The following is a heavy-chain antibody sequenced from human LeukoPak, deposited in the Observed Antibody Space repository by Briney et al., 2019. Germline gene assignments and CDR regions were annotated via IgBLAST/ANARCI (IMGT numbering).Heavy chain of an antibody. CDR3: AKYYYDSSGSANDAFDI. CDR1: GGTFSSYA. Sequence: GASVKVSCKASGGTFSSYAISWVRQAPGQGLEWIGRIIPIFGIANYAQKFQGRVTITADKSTSTAYMELSSLRSEDTAVYYCAKYYYDSSGSANDAFDIWGQGTMVTVSS. V-gene: IGHV1-69*04. CDR2: IIPIFGIA. D-gene: IGHD3-22*01. J-gene: IGHJ3*02.